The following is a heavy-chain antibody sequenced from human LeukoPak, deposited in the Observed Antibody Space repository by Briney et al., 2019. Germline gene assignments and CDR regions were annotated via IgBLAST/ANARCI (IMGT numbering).Heavy chain of an antibody. CDR1: GGSISSYY. CDR3: ARVTPRTAMVTGPFDY. CDR2: IYHSGST. D-gene: IGHD5-18*01. J-gene: IGHJ4*02. V-gene: IGHV4-59*01. Sequence: SETLSLTCTVSGGSISSYYWSWIRQPPGKGLEWIGYIYHSGSTNYNPSLKSRVTISVDTSKNQFSLKLSSVTAADTAVYYCARVTPRTAMVTGPFDYWGQGTLVTVSS.